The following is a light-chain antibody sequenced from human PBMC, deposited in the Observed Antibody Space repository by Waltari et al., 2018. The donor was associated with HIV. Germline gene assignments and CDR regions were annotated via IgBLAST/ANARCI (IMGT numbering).Light chain of an antibody. CDR3: QQYNSDFYT. V-gene: IGKV1-5*03. J-gene: IGKJ2*01. CDR1: QNVSKW. Sequence: DIRMTQSPSTLSVSIGDRVSITCRASQNVSKWLDWYQQKPVKAPKLLIHKTSSLNSGVPSRFSGSGFGTDFSLTINGLQSDDFATYYCQQYNSDFYTFGQGTELEIK. CDR2: KTS.